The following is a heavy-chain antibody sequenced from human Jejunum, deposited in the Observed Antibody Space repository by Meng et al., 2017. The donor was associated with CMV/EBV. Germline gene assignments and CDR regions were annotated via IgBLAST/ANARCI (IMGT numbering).Heavy chain of an antibody. CDR1: GFTFTGYY. V-gene: IGHV1-2*02. J-gene: IGHJ4*02. Sequence: CKASGFTFTGYYVHWVRQAPGQGLEWMGWINTHSGDTNYAQKFQGRVTMTRDTSMTTASMELSRLTSDDTAVYYCARDPNSGSPYWGQGTLVTVSS. CDR3: ARDPNSGSPY. D-gene: IGHD1-26*01. CDR2: INTHSGDT.